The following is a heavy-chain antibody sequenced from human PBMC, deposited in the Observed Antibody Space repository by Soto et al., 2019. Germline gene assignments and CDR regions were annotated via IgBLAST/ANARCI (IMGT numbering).Heavy chain of an antibody. CDR1: GFSLSTSVVG. D-gene: IGHD6-13*01. Sequence: XGPTLVNATQTLTLTCTFSGFSLSTSVVGVGWIRQPPGKALEWLALIYWDDDKRYSPSLKSRLTITKDTSKNQVVLTMTNMEPVDTATYYCAHSSLAAAGSYYYYYGMDVWGQGTTVTVSS. CDR2: IYWDDDK. V-gene: IGHV2-5*02. CDR3: AHSSLAAAGSYYYYYGMDV. J-gene: IGHJ6*02.